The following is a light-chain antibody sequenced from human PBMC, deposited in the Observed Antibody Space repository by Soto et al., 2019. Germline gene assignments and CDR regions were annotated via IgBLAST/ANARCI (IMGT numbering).Light chain of an antibody. J-gene: IGKJ1*01. CDR1: QSICSY. CDR3: QQSYSTLRT. V-gene: IGKV1-39*01. Sequence: DIQITQSPSSLSASVGDRVTITCRACQSICSYLNWYQQKQGNARKIQFYAAYSLQSGVPSRFSGSGFGTDYTLTISHLQPQDFATYYCQQSYSTLRTFGQGTKGEIK. CDR2: AAY.